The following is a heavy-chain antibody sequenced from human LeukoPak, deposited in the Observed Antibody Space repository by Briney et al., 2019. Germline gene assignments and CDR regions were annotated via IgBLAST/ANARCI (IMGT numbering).Heavy chain of an antibody. CDR3: ARGAAVAGTYYFDY. D-gene: IGHD6-19*01. Sequence: SETLSLTCTVSGGSISSYYWSWIRQPPGKGLEGIGYIYYSGSTNYNPSLKSRVTISVDTSKNQFSLKLSSVTAADTAVYYCARGAAVAGTYYFDYWGQGTLVTVSS. CDR2: IYYSGST. CDR1: GGSISSYY. J-gene: IGHJ4*02. V-gene: IGHV4-59*01.